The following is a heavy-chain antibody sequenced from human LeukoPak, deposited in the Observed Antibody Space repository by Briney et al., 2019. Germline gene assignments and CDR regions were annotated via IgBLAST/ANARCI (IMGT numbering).Heavy chain of an antibody. J-gene: IGHJ4*02. D-gene: IGHD2-15*01. V-gene: IGHV4-34*01. CDR3: ARTRLGYCSGGSCYQGNYYFDY. CDR2: INLSGST. Sequence: SETLSLTCAVFGGSFTGYYWSWIRQPPGKGLGWIGEINLSGSTNYNPSLKSRVTISVDTSKNQFSLKLSSVTAADTAVYYCARTRLGYCSGGSCYQGNYYFDYWGQGTLVTVSS. CDR1: GGSFTGYY.